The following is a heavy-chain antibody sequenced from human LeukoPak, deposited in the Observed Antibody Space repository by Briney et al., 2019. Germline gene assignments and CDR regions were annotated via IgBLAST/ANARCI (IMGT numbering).Heavy chain of an antibody. D-gene: IGHD3-16*01. Sequence: SETLSLTCTVSGGSITNYYWSWIRQPPGKGLEWIGYIYYSGSTNYKPSLKRRVTISVDTSKNQFSLKLSSVTAADTAVYYCARETSQKGAHYMDVWGKGTTVTISS. J-gene: IGHJ6*03. CDR3: ARETSQKGAHYMDV. CDR1: GGSITNYY. V-gene: IGHV4-59*01. CDR2: IYYSGST.